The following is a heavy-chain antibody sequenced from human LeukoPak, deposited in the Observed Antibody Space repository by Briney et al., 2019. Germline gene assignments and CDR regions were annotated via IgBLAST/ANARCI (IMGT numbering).Heavy chain of an antibody. J-gene: IGHJ4*02. CDR1: GGSLSSHY. D-gene: IGHD3-22*01. Sequence: SETLSLTCSVSGGSLSSHYSSWIRHPPGKGLEWIGYIYYTGSTNYNPSLKSRVTISLDTSKKQFSLKLSSVTAADTAVYYCARERDYYESTGSYYFDYWGQGTLVTVSS. V-gene: IGHV4-59*11. CDR3: ARERDYYESTGSYYFDY. CDR2: IYYTGST.